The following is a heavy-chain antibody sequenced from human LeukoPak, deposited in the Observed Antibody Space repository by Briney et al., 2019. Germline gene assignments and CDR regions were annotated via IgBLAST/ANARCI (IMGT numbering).Heavy chain of an antibody. CDR3: ARGRLYKGFDY. Sequence: PSQTLSLTCTVSGGSINNGSYYWTWIRQPAGKGLEWIGRIYTSGSTNYNPSLKSRVTISVDTSKNQFSLKLSSVTAADTAVYFCARGRLYKGFDYWGQGPLVTVSS. J-gene: IGHJ4*02. CDR2: IYTSGST. V-gene: IGHV4-61*02. CDR1: GGSINNGSYY. D-gene: IGHD1-14*01.